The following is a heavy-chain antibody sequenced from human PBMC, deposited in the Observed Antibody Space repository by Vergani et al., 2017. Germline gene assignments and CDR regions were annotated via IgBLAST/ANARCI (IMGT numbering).Heavy chain of an antibody. V-gene: IGHV3-33*01. J-gene: IGHJ5*02. CDR3: ARDLRLLWDQIDP. Sequence: QVQLVESGGGVVQPGRSLRLSCAASGFTFNQYGMHWVRQAPGKGLEWVAVTWYDGNNKQYADSVKGRFTISRDNSKSTMYLQMNSLRDEDTGVYYCARDLRLLWDQIDPWGQGTLVTVSS. D-gene: IGHD3-10*01. CDR2: TWYDGNNK. CDR1: GFTFNQYG.